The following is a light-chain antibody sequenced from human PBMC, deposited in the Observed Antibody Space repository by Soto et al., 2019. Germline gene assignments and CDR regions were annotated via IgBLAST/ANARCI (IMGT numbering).Light chain of an antibody. CDR1: QGLVNW. J-gene: IGKJ4*01. CDR3: QQTSSFPLT. CDR2: AAS. Sequence: DIRVTQSPSSVSASVGDRVTITCRTSQGLVNWLAWYQQKPGKAPKLLIFAASNSQSGVPSRFSGSGSGTDFTLTISGLQPEDLATYYCQQTSSFPLTFGGGTKVEIK. V-gene: IGKV1-12*01.